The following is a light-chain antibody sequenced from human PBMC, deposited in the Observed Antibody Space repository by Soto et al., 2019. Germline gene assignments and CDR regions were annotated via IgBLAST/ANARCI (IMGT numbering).Light chain of an antibody. Sequence: DIQMTQSPSSLSASVGDRVTITCRASQSISSYLNWYQQKPGKAPKLLIYAASSLQSGVPSRFSGSVSGTDVTLTISSLQPEDFATYYCQQSYSTPPYTFGQGTKLEIK. CDR3: QQSYSTPPYT. CDR2: AAS. V-gene: IGKV1-39*01. J-gene: IGKJ2*01. CDR1: QSISSY.